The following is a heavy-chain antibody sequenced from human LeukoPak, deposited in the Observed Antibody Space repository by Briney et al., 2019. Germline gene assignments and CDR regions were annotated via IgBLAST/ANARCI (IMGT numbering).Heavy chain of an antibody. CDR2: IYYSGSI. J-gene: IGHJ5*02. Sequence: ASETLSLTCIVSGDSITNHYWSLIRRPPGKGLEWIGYIYYSGSINYNPSLKSRVTISVDTSRNQFSLKLSSVTAADTAVYYCARGDYVWGSNRLGWFDPWGQGTQVTVSS. CDR1: GDSITNHY. D-gene: IGHD3-16*02. V-gene: IGHV4-59*11. CDR3: ARGDYVWGSNRLGWFDP.